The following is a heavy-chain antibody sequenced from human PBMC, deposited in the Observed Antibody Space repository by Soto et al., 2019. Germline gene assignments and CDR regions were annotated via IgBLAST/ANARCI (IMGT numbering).Heavy chain of an antibody. CDR2: IIPILGIA. V-gene: IGHV1-69*02. CDR1: GGTFSSYT. CDR3: ARSPDLRATLVDY. D-gene: IGHD5-12*01. Sequence: SVKVSCKASGGTFSSYTISWVRQAPGQGLEWMGRIIPILGIANYAQKFQGRVTITADKSISTAYLQWSSLKASDTAMYYCARSPDLRATLVDYWGQGTLVTVSS. J-gene: IGHJ4*02.